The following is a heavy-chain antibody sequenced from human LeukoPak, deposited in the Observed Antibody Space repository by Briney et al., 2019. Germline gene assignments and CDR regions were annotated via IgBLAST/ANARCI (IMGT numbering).Heavy chain of an antibody. CDR1: GSTFTGYY. J-gene: IGHJ4*02. CDR2: INPNSGGT. D-gene: IGHD3-16*01. V-gene: IGHV1-2*06. Sequence: ASVKVSCKASGSTFTGYYMHWVRQAPGQGLEWMGRINPNSGGTNYAQKFQGRVTMTRDTSISTAYMDLRRLRSDDTAVYYCARDGYGGTPRSLGYWGQGTLVTVSS. CDR3: ARDGYGGTPRSLGY.